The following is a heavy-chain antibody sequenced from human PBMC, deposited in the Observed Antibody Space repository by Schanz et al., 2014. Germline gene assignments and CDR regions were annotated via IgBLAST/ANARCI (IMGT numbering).Heavy chain of an antibody. CDR3: ARDHTTESYYSAGPPIDY. CDR2: ISGSGGST. J-gene: IGHJ4*02. D-gene: IGHD1-26*01. Sequence: EVQLAESGGGLVQPGGSLRLSCAASGFTFSSYAMSWVRQAPGKGLEWVSAISGSGGSTYYADSVKGRFTISRDNSKNTLFLQMNRLRAEDTAVYYCARDHTTESYYSAGPPIDYWGQGTLXTVSS. V-gene: IGHV3-23*04. CDR1: GFTFSSYA.